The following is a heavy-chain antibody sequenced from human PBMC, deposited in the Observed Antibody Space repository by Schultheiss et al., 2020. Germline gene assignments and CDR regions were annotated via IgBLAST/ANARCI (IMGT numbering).Heavy chain of an antibody. V-gene: IGHV3-30*02. CDR3: ATLKIVATSDYGDY. J-gene: IGHJ4*02. D-gene: IGHD5-12*01. CDR1: GFTFSSYG. Sequence: GGSLRLSCAASGFTFSSYGMHWVRQAPGKGLEWVAVIWYDGSNKYYADSVKGRFTISRDNSKNTLYLQMNSLRAEDTAVYYCATLKIVATSDYGDYWGQGTLVTVSS. CDR2: IWYDGSNK.